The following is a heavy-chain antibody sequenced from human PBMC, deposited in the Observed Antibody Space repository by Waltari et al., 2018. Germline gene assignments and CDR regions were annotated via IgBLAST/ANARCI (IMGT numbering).Heavy chain of an antibody. CDR1: GFTLRSHW. CDR2: IKQDGSEK. V-gene: IGHV3-7*01. CDR3: ARLESWYFDL. Sequence: EVQLVESGGGLVQPGGSLSLSCAASGFTLRSHWLRWVRQAPGKGLEWVANIKQDGSEKYYVDSVKGRFTISRDNAKNSLYLQMNSLRAEDTAVFYCARLESWYFDLWGRGTLVTVSS. J-gene: IGHJ2*01.